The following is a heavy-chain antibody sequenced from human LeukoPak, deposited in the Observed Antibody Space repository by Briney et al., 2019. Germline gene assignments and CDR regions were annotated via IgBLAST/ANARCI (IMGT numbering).Heavy chain of an antibody. CDR1: GFTFSSYE. Sequence: PGGSLRLSCAASGFTFSSYEMNWGRQAPGKGLEWISYISHSGSSIYYAASVKGRFTVSRDNAKNSLFLQMNSLRAEDTAIYYCARDAWDAFDVWGQGTMVTVSS. CDR2: ISHSGSSI. J-gene: IGHJ3*01. CDR3: ARDAWDAFDV. V-gene: IGHV3-48*03.